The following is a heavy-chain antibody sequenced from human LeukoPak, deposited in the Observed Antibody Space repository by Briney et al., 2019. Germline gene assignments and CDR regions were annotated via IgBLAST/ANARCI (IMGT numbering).Heavy chain of an antibody. Sequence: PGGSLRPSCAASEFTFSTYGMHWVRRAPGKGLEWVAVISYDGSYKFYADSVKGRFTISRDNSKSTLYLQMNSLRAEDTAVYYCAKDRYSGLNTIDYWGQGTLVTVSS. CDR2: ISYDGSYK. J-gene: IGHJ4*02. CDR1: EFTFSTYG. D-gene: IGHD6-13*01. V-gene: IGHV3-30*18. CDR3: AKDRYSGLNTIDY.